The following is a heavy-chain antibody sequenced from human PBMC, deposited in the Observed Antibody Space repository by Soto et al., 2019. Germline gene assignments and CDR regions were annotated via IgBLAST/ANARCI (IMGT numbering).Heavy chain of an antibody. CDR1: GFTFSSYW. V-gene: IGHV3-7*01. J-gene: IGHJ6*03. Sequence: QSGGSLRLSCAASGFTFSSYWMSWVRQAPGKGLEWVANIKQDGSEKYYVDSVKGRFTISRDNAKNSLYLQMNSLRAEDTAVYYCATTCSGGSCYTFYYYYYMDVWGKGTTVTVSS. D-gene: IGHD2-15*01. CDR2: IKQDGSEK. CDR3: ATTCSGGSCYTFYYYYYMDV.